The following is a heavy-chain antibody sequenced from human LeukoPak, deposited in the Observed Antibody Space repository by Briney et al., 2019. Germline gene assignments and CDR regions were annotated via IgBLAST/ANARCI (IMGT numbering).Heavy chain of an antibody. J-gene: IGHJ4*02. Sequence: GGSLRLSCAASGFTFSNYGMEWVRQAPGKGLEWVSSISGSGRETYYADSVKGRFTISRDNYQNTLYLQMNSLRADDTAVYYCAKIRDAAGTDYWGQGTLITVSS. CDR2: ISGSGRET. CDR1: GFTFSNYG. D-gene: IGHD6-13*01. V-gene: IGHV3-23*01. CDR3: AKIRDAAGTDY.